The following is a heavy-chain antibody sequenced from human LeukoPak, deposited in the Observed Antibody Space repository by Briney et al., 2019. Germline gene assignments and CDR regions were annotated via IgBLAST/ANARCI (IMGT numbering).Heavy chain of an antibody. J-gene: IGHJ4*02. CDR3: ARVLTLEWLPYLDY. V-gene: IGHV4-4*02. CDR1: GGSISSSNW. CDR2: IYHSGST. D-gene: IGHD3-3*01. Sequence: PSETLSLTCAVSGGSISSSNWCSWVRPPPGKVLEWSGEIYHSGSTNYPPPLKSRVTISVDNSKHQFSLKLSSVTAADTAVYYCARVLTLEWLPYLDYWGQGTLVTVSS.